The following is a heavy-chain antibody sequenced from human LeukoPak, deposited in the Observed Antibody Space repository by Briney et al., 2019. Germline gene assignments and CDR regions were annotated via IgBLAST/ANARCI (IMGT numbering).Heavy chain of an antibody. CDR2: INNDGSIT. J-gene: IGHJ3*02. CDR1: QFTFSSYW. Sequence: GGSLRLSCAASQFTFSSYWMHWVRQAPGKGLVWVSRINNDGSITSYADSLKGRFTISRDNAKNTLYLQMNTLRADDTAVYYCSRAWRGAFDIWGQATMVTVSS. V-gene: IGHV3-74*01. CDR3: SRAWRGAFDI.